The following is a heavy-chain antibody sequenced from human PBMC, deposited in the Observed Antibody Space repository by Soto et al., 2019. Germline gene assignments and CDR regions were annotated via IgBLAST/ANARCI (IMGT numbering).Heavy chain of an antibody. CDR2: INPTEGRT. J-gene: IGHJ5*02. CDR3: ARGREISFGYNWFDP. Sequence: QVRLVQSGAEVRKPGASVKLSCQTSGYPFNSYHMHWVRQAPGQGLEWMGVINPTEGRTRYSQKFQDRVTMSRDTSTSTVYMELSSLRSEDTAIYFCARGREISFGYNWFDPWGQGTLVTVSS. CDR1: GYPFNSYH. D-gene: IGHD5-18*01. V-gene: IGHV1-46*02.